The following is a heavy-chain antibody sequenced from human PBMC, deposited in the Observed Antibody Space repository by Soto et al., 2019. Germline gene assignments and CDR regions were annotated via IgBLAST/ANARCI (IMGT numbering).Heavy chain of an antibody. CDR2: ISGSGGST. Sequence: EVQLLESGGGLVQPGGSLRLSCAASGFTFSSYAMSWVRQAPGKGLEWVSAISGSGGSTYYADSVKGRFTISRDNSKNTLYLQMNSLRAEVTAVYYCAKEGGTTAMVTVYFDYWGQGTLVTVFS. CDR1: GFTFSSYA. J-gene: IGHJ4*02. D-gene: IGHD5-18*01. V-gene: IGHV3-23*01. CDR3: AKEGGTTAMVTVYFDY.